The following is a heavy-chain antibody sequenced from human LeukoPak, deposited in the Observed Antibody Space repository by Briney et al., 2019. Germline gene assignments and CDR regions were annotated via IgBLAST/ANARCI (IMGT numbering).Heavy chain of an antibody. Sequence: ASVKVSFKASGYTLTDYYLHWVRQAPGQGLEWMGWINPKDGGTNYAQKFRGRVTMTTDTSITTAYMDLNSLRSDDTAVYYCARESPYSSSWLDNWGQGTLVTVSS. D-gene: IGHD6-13*01. CDR1: GYTLTDYY. CDR3: ARESPYSSSWLDN. CDR2: INPKDGGT. J-gene: IGHJ4*02. V-gene: IGHV1-2*02.